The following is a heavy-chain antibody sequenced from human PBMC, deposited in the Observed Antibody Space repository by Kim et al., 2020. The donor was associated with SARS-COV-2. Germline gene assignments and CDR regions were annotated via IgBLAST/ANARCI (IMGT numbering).Heavy chain of an antibody. D-gene: IGHD2-15*01. Sequence: SETLSLTCTVSGGSISSYYWSWIRQPPGKGLEWIGYVYSSGSTNYNPSLKSRVTISVDTSKNQFSLKLRSVTAADTAVYYCARARLFNRWRIDHWGQGTL. CDR3: ARARLFNRWRIDH. CDR2: VYSSGST. J-gene: IGHJ4*02. CDR1: GGSISSYY. V-gene: IGHV4-59*01.